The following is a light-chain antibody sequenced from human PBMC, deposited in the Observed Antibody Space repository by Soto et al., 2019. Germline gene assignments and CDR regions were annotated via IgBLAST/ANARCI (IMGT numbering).Light chain of an antibody. CDR3: QQRSDWPPYP. CDR1: QSVNSY. J-gene: IGKJ2*01. CDR2: DAF. Sequence: EIVLTQSPATLSLSPGDRATLSCRASQSVNSYLAWYQQKPGQAPRLLIFDAFNRATGIPARFSGSGSGTDFTLTISSLEPQDFAVYYCQQRSDWPPYPFGQGTKLEIK. V-gene: IGKV3-11*01.